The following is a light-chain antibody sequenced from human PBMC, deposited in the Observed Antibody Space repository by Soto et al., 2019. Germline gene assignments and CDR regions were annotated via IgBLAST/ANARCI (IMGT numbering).Light chain of an antibody. CDR2: GTS. CDR1: ERIYSAY. V-gene: IGKV3-20*01. CDR3: QQYGNSPIT. Sequence: EVVWTKSPCTLSLSPGERATLACIASERIYSAYLGWYQQKPGQAPRLLIYGTSSRATGIPDRFSGSGSGTDFTLTISRLEPEDFAVYYCQQYGNSPITFGQGTRLAIK. J-gene: IGKJ5*01.